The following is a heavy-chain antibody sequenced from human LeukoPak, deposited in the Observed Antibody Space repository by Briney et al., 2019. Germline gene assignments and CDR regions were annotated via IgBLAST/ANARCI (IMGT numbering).Heavy chain of an antibody. CDR1: GYIFTNYA. Sequence: ASVKVSCKTSGYIFTNYAISWVRQAPGQGLEWMGWISAYNGNTKYAQKLQGRVTMTTDTSTSTAYMELRSLRSDDTAVYYCARGPGDYVNGFDAWGQGTLVTVSS. CDR3: ARGPGDYVNGFDA. D-gene: IGHD3-10*02. V-gene: IGHV1-18*01. CDR2: ISAYNGNT. J-gene: IGHJ5*02.